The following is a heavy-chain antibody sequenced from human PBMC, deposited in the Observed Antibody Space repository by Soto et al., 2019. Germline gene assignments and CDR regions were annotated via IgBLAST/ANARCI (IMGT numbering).Heavy chain of an antibody. CDR3: ARQQLLPFYYALDV. CDR1: GGSIRGYY. V-gene: IGHV4-59*07. J-gene: IGHJ6*02. Sequence: QVQLQESGPGLVKPSGTLSLTCTVSGGSIRGYYWSWIRQPQGKGLEYIGFIYYRGSTNYNPSLKSRVTMSIDTSRNQFSLRVNSVTAADTAVYYCARQQLLPFYYALDVWGQGTTVTVSS. D-gene: IGHD6-13*01. CDR2: IYYRGST.